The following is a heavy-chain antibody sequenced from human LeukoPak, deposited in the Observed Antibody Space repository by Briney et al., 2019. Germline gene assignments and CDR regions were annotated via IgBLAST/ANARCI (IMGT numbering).Heavy chain of an antibody. J-gene: IGHJ5*02. D-gene: IGHD3-10*01. Sequence: PGGSLRPSCAASGFNFSAYNMDWVRQAAGKGLEWVSSIGSGSTYMYYADSVKGRFTISRDNAKNSLFLQMDSLRAEDTAVYYCARTPVLGVPKGFDPWGQGTLVTVSS. V-gene: IGHV3-21*01. CDR3: ARTPVLGVPKGFDP. CDR2: IGSGSTYM. CDR1: GFNFSAYN.